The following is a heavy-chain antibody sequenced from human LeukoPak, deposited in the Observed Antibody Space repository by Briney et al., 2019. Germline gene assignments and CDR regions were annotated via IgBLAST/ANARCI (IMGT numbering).Heavy chain of an antibody. CDR1: GGSFSGYQ. D-gene: IGHD4-17*01. V-gene: IGHV4-34*01. Sequence: PSETLSLTCAVYGGSFSGYQWSWIRQSPGKGLEWIGEINDSGTSKYNPALKSRVTISVDTSKNQFSLRLRSVTAADTAVYYCARIYGDYIMYWGQGTRLTVSP. CDR3: ARIYGDYIMY. CDR2: INDSGTS. J-gene: IGHJ4*02.